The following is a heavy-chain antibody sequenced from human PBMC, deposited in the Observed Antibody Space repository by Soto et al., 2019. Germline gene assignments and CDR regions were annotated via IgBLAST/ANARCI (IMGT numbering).Heavy chain of an antibody. CDR2: IYYSGNT. CDR3: ARIPVDTSMIYWLDP. Sequence: PSETLSLTCTVSGGSVSSGDDYWCWIRQLTGKKLERIGYIYYSGNTNYNPSLKSRVIISVGTSKNLFSLKLTSVTAADTAVYYCARIPVDTSMIYWLDPWGQGTLVTVS. V-gene: IGHV4-61*08. D-gene: IGHD5-18*01. J-gene: IGHJ5*02. CDR1: GGSVSSGDDY.